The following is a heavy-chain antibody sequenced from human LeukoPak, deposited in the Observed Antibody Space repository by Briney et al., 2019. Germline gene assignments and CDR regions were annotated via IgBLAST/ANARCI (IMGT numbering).Heavy chain of an antibody. CDR1: GYTFTSYG. D-gene: IGHD4-23*01. CDR3: ARPRIPSSYGGNSPLGY. V-gene: IGHV1-18*01. J-gene: IGHJ4*02. Sequence: ASVKVSCKASGYTFTSYGISWVRQAPGQGLEWMGWISAYNGNTNYAQKLQGRVTMTTDTSTSTAYMELRSLRSDDTAVYYCARPRIPSSYGGNSPLGYWGQGTLVTVSS. CDR2: ISAYNGNT.